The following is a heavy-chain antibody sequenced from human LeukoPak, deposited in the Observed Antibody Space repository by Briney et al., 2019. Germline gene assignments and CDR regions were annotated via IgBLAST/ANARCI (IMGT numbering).Heavy chain of an antibody. D-gene: IGHD1-1*01. CDR3: AKANWVSNADAVW. J-gene: IGHJ4*02. Sequence: GGSLRLSCAASGFTFSSYAMSWVRQAPGKGLEWVSPISGSGSSTFYADSVKGRFTLSRDDSRNTVYLQLNNLRVEDTAIYYCAKANWVSNADAVWWGQGTQVTVSS. CDR1: GFTFSSYA. V-gene: IGHV3-23*01. CDR2: ISGSGSST.